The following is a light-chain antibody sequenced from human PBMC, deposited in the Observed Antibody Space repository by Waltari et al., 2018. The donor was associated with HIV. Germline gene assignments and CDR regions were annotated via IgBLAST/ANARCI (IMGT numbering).Light chain of an antibody. Sequence: SYVLTQPPSLSVAPGKRASFPCGGKNMASYRVQWYQQKPGQAPVWGSQDDRDRRSGIPERFSGSNSGNTATLTISEVEAGDEADYYCQVWDGSVDQWVFGGGTKLTVL. J-gene: IGLJ3*02. CDR3: QVWDGSVDQWV. CDR1: NMASYR. V-gene: IGLV3-21*04. CDR2: DDR.